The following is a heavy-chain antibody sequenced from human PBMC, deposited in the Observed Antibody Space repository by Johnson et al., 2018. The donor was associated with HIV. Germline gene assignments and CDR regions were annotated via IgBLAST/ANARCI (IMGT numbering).Heavy chain of an antibody. J-gene: IGHJ3*02. V-gene: IGHV3-9*01. D-gene: IGHD6-25*01. Sequence: LLVESGGGVVQPGRSLRLSCAISGFTFDDYAMHWVRQVPGKGLEWVSGINWNSGSIGYANSVQGRFTISRDNSKNTLYLQMNSLRAEDTAVYYCARATDQRLDAFDIWGQGTMVTVSS. CDR1: GFTFDDYA. CDR2: INWNSGSI. CDR3: ARATDQRLDAFDI.